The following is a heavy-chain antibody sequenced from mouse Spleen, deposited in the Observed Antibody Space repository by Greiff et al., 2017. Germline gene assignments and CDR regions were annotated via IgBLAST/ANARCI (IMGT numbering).Heavy chain of an antibody. J-gene: IGHJ4*01. CDR3: ARPDYETLDY. V-gene: IGHV1-87*01. D-gene: IGHD2-4*01. Sequence: VQLQESGAELARPGASVKLSCKASGYTFTSYWMQWVKQRPGQGLEWIGAIYPGDGDTRYTQKFKGKATLTADKSSSTAYMQLSSLTSEDSAVYYCARPDYETLDYWGQGTSVTVSS. CDR1: GYTFTSYW. CDR2: IYPGDGDT.